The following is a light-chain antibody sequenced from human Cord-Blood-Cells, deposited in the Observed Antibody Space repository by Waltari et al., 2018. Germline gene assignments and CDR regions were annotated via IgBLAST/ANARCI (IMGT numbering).Light chain of an antibody. V-gene: IGLV3-19*01. CDR1: SLRSYY. Sequence: SSELTQDPAVSVALGQTVRITCQGDSLRSYYASWDQQKPGQAPVLVIYGRTNRPAGSPDRFSGSSSGNTASLTITGAQAEDEADYYCNSRDSSGNHVVFGGGTKLTVL. CDR3: NSRDSSGNHVV. CDR2: GRT. J-gene: IGLJ2*01.